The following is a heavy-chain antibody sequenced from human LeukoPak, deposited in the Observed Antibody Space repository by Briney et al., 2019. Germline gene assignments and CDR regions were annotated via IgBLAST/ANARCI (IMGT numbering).Heavy chain of an antibody. CDR2: ISSSSSYI. V-gene: IGHV3-21*01. CDR3: ARVTREMATIYYYYYMDV. CDR1: GFTFSSYS. D-gene: IGHD5-24*01. Sequence: PGGSLRLSCAASGFTFSSYSMNWVRQAPGKVLEWVSSISSSSSYIYYADSVKGRFTISRDNAKNSLYLQMNSLRAEDTAVYYCARVTREMATIYYYYYMDVWGKGTTVTVSS. J-gene: IGHJ6*03.